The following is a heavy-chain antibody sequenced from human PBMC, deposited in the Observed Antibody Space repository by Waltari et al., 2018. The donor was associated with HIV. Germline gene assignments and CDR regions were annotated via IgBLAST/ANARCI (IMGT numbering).Heavy chain of an antibody. CDR1: GFTFSNFG. D-gene: IGHD1-26*01. CDR2: ISLDGRNE. Sequence: QVQLVESGGGVVQPGKSLRLSCAASGFTFSNFGIHWVRQAPGKGLDWVAVISLDGRNEYYADSVKGRFTICRDNSKNTVYLQMNSLRADDTAVYYCAKEGWELLQFGYYFDYWGQGTLVTVSS. CDR3: AKEGWELLQFGYYFDY. J-gene: IGHJ4*02. V-gene: IGHV3-30*18.